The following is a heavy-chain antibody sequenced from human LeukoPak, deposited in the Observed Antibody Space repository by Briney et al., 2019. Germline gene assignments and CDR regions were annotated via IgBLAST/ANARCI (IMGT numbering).Heavy chain of an antibody. CDR1: KFTFSNYG. V-gene: IGHV3-30*18. J-gene: IGHJ4*02. CDR2: VSSDGGTK. Sequence: GGSLRLSCTASKFTFSNYGMQWVRQVPGKGLEWVAVVSSDGGTKYYADSVKGRFTISRDNSRNTMYLQMDSLRAEDTAVYYCAKEYDSGGYGANFDYWGQGTLVTVSS. D-gene: IGHD3-10*01. CDR3: AKEYDSGGYGANFDY.